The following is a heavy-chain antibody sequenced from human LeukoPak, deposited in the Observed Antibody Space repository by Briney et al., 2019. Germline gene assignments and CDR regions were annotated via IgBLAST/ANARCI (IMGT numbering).Heavy chain of an antibody. J-gene: IGHJ4*02. CDR3: ARDGSWGWAQYDY. CDR1: GFTFSSYG. CDR2: ITDNGGKR. Sequence: GGSLRLSCVASGFTFSSYGMGWVRQAPGKGLEWVSGITDNGGKRDYADSVKGRFTISRDNPKSTLDLQMNSLRAEDTALYYCARDGSWGWAQYDYWGQGILVTVST. D-gene: IGHD5-24*01. V-gene: IGHV3-23*01.